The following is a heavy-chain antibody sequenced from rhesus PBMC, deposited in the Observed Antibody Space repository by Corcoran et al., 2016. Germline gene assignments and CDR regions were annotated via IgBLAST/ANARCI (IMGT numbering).Heavy chain of an antibody. D-gene: IGHD2-27*01. J-gene: IGHJ5-2*02. CDR1: GGSVSGYL. CDR3: ARQNSGILEDV. CDR2: IRSGGST. Sequence: QVQLQQWGDGLVTPSEPLSLTCAVYGGSVSGYLGGWIRQPPGKGLEWTGRIRSGGSTNYNPSLKSRVTISIDTSKNQFSLKLSSVTAADTAVYYCARQNSGILEDVWGRGVLVTVSS. V-gene: IGHV4-160*01.